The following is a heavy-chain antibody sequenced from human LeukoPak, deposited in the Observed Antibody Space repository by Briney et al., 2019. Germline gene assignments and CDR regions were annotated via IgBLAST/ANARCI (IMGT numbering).Heavy chain of an antibody. Sequence: GGSLRLSCAASGFTFSSYEMNWVRQAPGKGLEWVSNISSSGSTIYYADSVKGRFTISRDNAKNSLYLQMNSLRAEDTAVYYCARDPLGYSSTNFDYWGQGTLVTVSS. CDR2: ISSSGSTI. D-gene: IGHD6-13*01. CDR3: ARDPLGYSSTNFDY. J-gene: IGHJ4*02. CDR1: GFTFSSYE. V-gene: IGHV3-48*03.